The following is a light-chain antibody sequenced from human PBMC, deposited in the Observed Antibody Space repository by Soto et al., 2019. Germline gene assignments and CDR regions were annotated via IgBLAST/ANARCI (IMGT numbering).Light chain of an antibody. V-gene: IGKV1-39*01. Sequence: DVQMTQSPSSLSASVGDSVTITCRSSQTVKTYLNWYQHKPGKAPQLLIYASSRLQTGVASRFSGSGSGTYFSLTISSLQPEAFATYYCQQTSTTPGTFGQGTKVEIK. J-gene: IGKJ1*01. CDR3: QQTSTTPGT. CDR2: ASS. CDR1: QTVKTY.